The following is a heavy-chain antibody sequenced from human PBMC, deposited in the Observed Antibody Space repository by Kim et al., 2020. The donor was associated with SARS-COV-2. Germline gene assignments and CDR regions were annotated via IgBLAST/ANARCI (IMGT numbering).Heavy chain of an antibody. Sequence: SETLSLTCAVYGGSFSGYYWSWIRQPPGKGLEWIGEINHSGSTNYNPSLKSRVTISVDTSKNQFSLKLSSVTAADTAVYYCARVAVAAAPYFDYWGQGTLVTVSS. D-gene: IGHD6-13*01. CDR3: ARVAVAAAPYFDY. V-gene: IGHV4-34*01. J-gene: IGHJ4*02. CDR2: INHSGST. CDR1: GGSFSGYY.